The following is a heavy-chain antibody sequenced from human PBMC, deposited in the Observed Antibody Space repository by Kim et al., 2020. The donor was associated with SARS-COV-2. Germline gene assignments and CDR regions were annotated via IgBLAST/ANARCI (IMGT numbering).Heavy chain of an antibody. CDR3: ARGVGYFDY. Sequence: GRPSPNPPLKSRVTISVDRSKNQFSRKLGSVTAADTAVYYCARGVGYFDYWGQGTLVTVSS. CDR2: GRP. J-gene: IGHJ4*02. V-gene: IGHV4-30-2*01.